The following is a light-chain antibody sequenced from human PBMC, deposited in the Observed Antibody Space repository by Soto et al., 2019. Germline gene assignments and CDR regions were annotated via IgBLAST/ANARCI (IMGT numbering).Light chain of an antibody. CDR1: SGHSSYA. CDR2: LNSDGSH. Sequence: QPVLTQSPSASASLGASVKFTCTLSSGHSSYAIAWHQQQPEKGPRYLMKLNSDGSHNEGDGIPDRFSGSSSGAERYLTIASLQSEDEADYYCQTWDTGSVIFGGGTKLTVL. V-gene: IGLV4-69*01. J-gene: IGLJ2*01. CDR3: QTWDTGSVI.